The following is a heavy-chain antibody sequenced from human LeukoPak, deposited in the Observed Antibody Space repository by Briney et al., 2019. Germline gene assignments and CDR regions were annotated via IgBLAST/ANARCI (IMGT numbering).Heavy chain of an antibody. V-gene: IGHV3-74*01. Sequence: AGGSLRLSCAASGFTFSTYWMHWVRQVPGKGLEWVSRINSDGSSTSYADSVKGRLTISRDNIKNTLYLQMNSLTAEDTAVYYCTRGDYSFDNWGQGTLVTVSS. J-gene: IGHJ4*02. D-gene: IGHD2-21*01. CDR1: GFTFSTYW. CDR3: TRGDYSFDN. CDR2: INSDGSST.